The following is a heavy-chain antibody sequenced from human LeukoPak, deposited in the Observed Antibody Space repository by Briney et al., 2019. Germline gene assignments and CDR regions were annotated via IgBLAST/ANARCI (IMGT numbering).Heavy chain of an antibody. D-gene: IGHD2-15*01. V-gene: IGHV3-21*01. CDR1: GFTFSSYS. CDR3: ARPDIVVVVAAAIQR. Sequence: GGSLRLSCAASGFTFSSYSMNWVRQAPGKGLEWVSSISSSSSYIYYADSVKGRFTISRDNAKNSLYLQMNSLRAEDTAVYYCARPDIVVVVAAAIQRWGQGTLVTVSS. CDR2: ISSSSSYI. J-gene: IGHJ1*01.